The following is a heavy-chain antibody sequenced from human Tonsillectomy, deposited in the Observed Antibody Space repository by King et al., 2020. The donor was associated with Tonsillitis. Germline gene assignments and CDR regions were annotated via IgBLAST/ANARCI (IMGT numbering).Heavy chain of an antibody. CDR2: ISGSGGST. CDR3: ATCGGWYPRTCSAVY. J-gene: IGHJ4*02. Sequence: VQLVESGGGLVQPGGSLRLSCAASGFTFSSYAMSWVRQAPGKGLEWVSAISGSGGSTYYADSVKARFTISRDNSKNTLYLQMNSLRAEDTAVYYCATCGGWYPRTCSAVYWGQGTLVTVSS. D-gene: IGHD6-19*01. CDR1: GFTFSSYA. V-gene: IGHV3-23*04.